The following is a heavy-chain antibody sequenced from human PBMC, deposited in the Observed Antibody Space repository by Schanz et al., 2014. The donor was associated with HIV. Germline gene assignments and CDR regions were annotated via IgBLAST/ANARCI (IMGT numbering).Heavy chain of an antibody. V-gene: IGHV1-69*06. CDR3: VRGVIYYDSGSYYNYFDY. Sequence: QVQLVQSGAEVKKPGSSVRVSCKASGGTIRNLGITWVRQAPGQGLEWMGVINIMLGKTNYAQKFQGRVSMTADKSTSAAYMELSSLRSEDTAVYYCVRGVIYYDSGSYYNYFDYWGQGTLVTVSS. CDR2: INIMLGKT. CDR1: GGTIRNLG. J-gene: IGHJ4*02. D-gene: IGHD3-10*01.